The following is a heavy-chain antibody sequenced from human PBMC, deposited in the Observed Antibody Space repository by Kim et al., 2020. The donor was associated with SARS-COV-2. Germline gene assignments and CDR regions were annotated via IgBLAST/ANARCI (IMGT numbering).Heavy chain of an antibody. D-gene: IGHD4-17*01. CDR3: AKDRAFDYGDYESPSHA. Sequence: GGSLRLSCAASGFTFDDYAMHWVRQAPGKGLEWVSGISWNSGSIGYADSVKGRFTISRDNAKNSLYLQMNSLRAEDTALYYCAKDRAFDYGDYESPSHA. V-gene: IGHV3-9*01. CDR2: ISWNSGSI. J-gene: IGHJ3*01. CDR1: GFTFDDYA.